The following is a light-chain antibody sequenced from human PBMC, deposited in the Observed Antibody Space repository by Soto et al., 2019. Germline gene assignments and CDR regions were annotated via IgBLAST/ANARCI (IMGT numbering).Light chain of an antibody. CDR3: QQYNNWPPIT. Sequence: ETVMTQSPATLSVSPGERATLSCCSSQIVISKLAWYQQKPGQAPRLFIYGASTRATGIPARFSGSGSGTEFTLTIRSLQSEDFAVYYCQQYNNWPPITFGQGTRLEI. J-gene: IGKJ5*01. CDR1: QIVISK. V-gene: IGKV3D-15*01. CDR2: GAS.